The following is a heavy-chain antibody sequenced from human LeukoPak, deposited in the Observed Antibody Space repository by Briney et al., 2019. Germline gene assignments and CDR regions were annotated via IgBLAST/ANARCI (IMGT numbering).Heavy chain of an antibody. CDR3: ASRYSSGWYDDY. J-gene: IGHJ4*02. Sequence: PSETLSLTCTVSGGSISSGGYYWSWIRQPPGKGLEWIGYIYHSGSTYYNPSLKSRVTISVDTSKNQFSLKLSSVTAADTAVYYCASRYSSGWYDDYWGQGTLVTVSS. D-gene: IGHD6-19*01. V-gene: IGHV4-30-2*01. CDR2: IYHSGST. CDR1: GGSISSGGYY.